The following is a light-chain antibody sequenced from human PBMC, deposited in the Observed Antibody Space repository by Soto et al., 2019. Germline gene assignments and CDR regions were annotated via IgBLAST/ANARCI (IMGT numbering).Light chain of an antibody. CDR1: SGDIVTYKY. CDR2: EVS. V-gene: IGLV2-14*01. J-gene: IGLJ2*01. Sequence: QSALTQPASVSGSPGQSITISCTGTSGDIVTYKYVSWFQHHPGKAPKLIIFEVSKRPSGISDRFSGFKSANTAYLTISGVQPEDEADYNCSSYTTIKTVVFGGGTKVTVL. CDR3: SSYTTIKTVV.